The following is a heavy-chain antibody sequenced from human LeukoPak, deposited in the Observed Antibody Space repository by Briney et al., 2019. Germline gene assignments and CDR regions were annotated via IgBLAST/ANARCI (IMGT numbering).Heavy chain of an antibody. CDR1: GFTFSSYS. J-gene: IGHJ4*02. Sequence: PGGSLRLSCAASGFTFSSYSMNWVRQAPGKGLEWVSYISSSSSTIYYADSVKGRFTISRDNAKNSLYLQMNSLRAEDTAVYYCARDNSGGYDYWGQGTLVTVSS. D-gene: IGHD3-16*01. V-gene: IGHV3-48*04. CDR3: ARDNSGGYDY. CDR2: ISSSSSTI.